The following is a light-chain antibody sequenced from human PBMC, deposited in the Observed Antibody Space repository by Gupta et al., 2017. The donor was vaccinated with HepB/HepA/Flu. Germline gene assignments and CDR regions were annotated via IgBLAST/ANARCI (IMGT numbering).Light chain of an antibody. CDR3: GTWDSSLTAAV. CDR2: ENN. V-gene: IGLV1-51*02. Sequence: QSVLTQPPSVSAAPRQKVTISCSGSSSNIGNNFVSWYQQLPGTAPKLLIYENNKRPSGIPDRFSGSESGTSATLAITGLQTGDEADYYCGTWDSSLTAAVFGGRTKLTVL. CDR1: SSNIGNNF. J-gene: IGLJ2*01.